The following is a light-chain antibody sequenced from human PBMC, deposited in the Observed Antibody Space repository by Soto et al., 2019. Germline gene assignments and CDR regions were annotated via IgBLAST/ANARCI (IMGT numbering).Light chain of an antibody. J-gene: IGKJ4*01. CDR2: GAS. CDR1: QRVSSRY. Sequence: EIVLTQSPGTLSLSPGERVTLSCRASQRVSSRYLAWYQQKPGQAPRLLMYGASSRATCIPDRFSGSGSGTDFTLTISRLEAEDFAVYHCQQYGSLPPTFGGGTKVEIK. V-gene: IGKV3-20*01. CDR3: QQYGSLPPT.